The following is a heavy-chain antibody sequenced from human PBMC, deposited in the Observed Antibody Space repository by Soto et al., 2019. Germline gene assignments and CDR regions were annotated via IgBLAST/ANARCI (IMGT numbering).Heavy chain of an antibody. CDR2: ISRYGDFT. V-gene: IGHV3-23*01. J-gene: IGHJ5*02. D-gene: IGHD3-22*01. CDR3: AKDRYLDHDSRGYLFDT. CDR1: GFTFNIYA. Sequence: EVQLLESGGDLIQPGGSLRLSCAASGFTFNIYAMTWVRQAPGKGLEWVSAISRYGDFTYYADSVEGRFTISRDNSKKTLYLQMNGLRAEDTAVYYCAKDRYLDHDSRGYLFDTWGQGSLVTVSS.